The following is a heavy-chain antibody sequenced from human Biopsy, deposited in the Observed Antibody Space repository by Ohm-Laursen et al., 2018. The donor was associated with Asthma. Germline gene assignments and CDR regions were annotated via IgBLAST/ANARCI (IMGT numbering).Heavy chain of an antibody. Sequence: GTLSLTWSVSGASISQYYWTWIRQPPGKGLEWIGYIFYGGNSYYSSSLKSRVSISVDPSKKQFSLTLDSVTAADTAVYYCAAYSTGWSGVEFWGQGTRVTVSS. CDR1: GASISQYY. V-gene: IGHV4-59*01. CDR2: IFYGGNS. D-gene: IGHD6-19*01. J-gene: IGHJ4*02. CDR3: AAYSTGWSGVEF.